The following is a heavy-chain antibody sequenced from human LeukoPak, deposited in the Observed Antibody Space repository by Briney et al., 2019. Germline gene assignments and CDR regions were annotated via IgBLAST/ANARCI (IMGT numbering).Heavy chain of an antibody. J-gene: IGHJ4*02. D-gene: IGHD3-10*01. CDR1: DFSLPNSV. Sequence: PGGSLRLSCSGSDFSLPNSVMSWVRQAPGKGLGWVSAISGSGGRTYYADSVKGRFTISRDNSKNTLYLQMNSLRAEDTAVYYCAKRVGAMVRGAYDYWGQGTLVTVSS. V-gene: IGHV3-23*01. CDR3: AKRVGAMVRGAYDY. CDR2: ISGSGGRT.